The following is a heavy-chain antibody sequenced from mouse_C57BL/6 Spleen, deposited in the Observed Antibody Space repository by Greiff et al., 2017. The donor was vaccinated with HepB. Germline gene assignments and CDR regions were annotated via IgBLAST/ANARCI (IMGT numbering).Heavy chain of an antibody. CDR2: IYPGDGDT. Sequence: VKVVESGPELVKPGASVKISCKASGYAFSSSWMNWVKQRPGKGLEWIGRIYPGDGDTNYNGKFKGKATLTADKSSSTAYMQLSSLTSEDSAVYFCARRDRGSGPYYYAMDYWGQGTSVTVSS. CDR3: ARRDRGSGPYYYAMDY. J-gene: IGHJ4*01. D-gene: IGHD3-2*02. CDR1: GYAFSSSW. V-gene: IGHV1-82*01.